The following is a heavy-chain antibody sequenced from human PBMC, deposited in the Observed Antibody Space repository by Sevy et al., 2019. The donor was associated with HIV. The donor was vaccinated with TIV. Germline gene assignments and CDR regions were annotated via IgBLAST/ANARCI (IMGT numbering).Heavy chain of an antibody. CDR3: ASDIIITMVQGVHYGMDV. V-gene: IGHV3-48*01. D-gene: IGHD3-10*01. CDR2: ISSSSSTI. Sequence: GGSLRLSCAASGFTFSSYSMNWVRQAPGKGLEWVSYISSSSSTIYYQDSVKGRFTISRDNAKNSLYLQMNSLRAEDTAVYYCASDIIITMVQGVHYGMDVWGQGTTVTVSS. CDR1: GFTFSSYS. J-gene: IGHJ6*02.